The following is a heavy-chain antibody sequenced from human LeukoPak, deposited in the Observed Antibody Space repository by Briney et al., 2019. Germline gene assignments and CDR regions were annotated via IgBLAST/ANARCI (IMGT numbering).Heavy chain of an antibody. CDR1: GGTFSSYA. D-gene: IGHD6-19*01. CDR3: AREGYSSGWYNYFDY. J-gene: IGHJ4*02. Sequence: TSVKVSCTASGGTFSSYAISWVRQAPGQGLEWMGGIIPIFGTANYAQKFQGRVTITADKSTSTAYMELSSLRSEDTAVYYCAREGYSSGWYNYFDYWGQGTLVTVSS. V-gene: IGHV1-69*06. CDR2: IIPIFGTA.